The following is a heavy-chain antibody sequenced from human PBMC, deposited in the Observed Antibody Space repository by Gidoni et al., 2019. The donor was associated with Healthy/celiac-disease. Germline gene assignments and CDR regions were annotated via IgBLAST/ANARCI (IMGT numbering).Heavy chain of an antibody. D-gene: IGHD5-12*01. J-gene: IGHJ4*02. CDR1: GGSFSGYY. Sequence: QVQLQQWGAGLLKPSETLSLTCAVYGGSFSGYYWSWIRQPPGKGLEWIGEINHSGSTNYNPSLKSRVTISVDTSKNQFSLKLSSVTAADTAVYYCARGVGDGYNPDWGQGTLVTASS. CDR3: ARGVGDGYNPD. CDR2: INHSGST. V-gene: IGHV4-34*01.